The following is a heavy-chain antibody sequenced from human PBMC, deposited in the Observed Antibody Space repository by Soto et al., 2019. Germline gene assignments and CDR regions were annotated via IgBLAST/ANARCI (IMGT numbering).Heavy chain of an antibody. V-gene: IGHV3-66*01. J-gene: IGHJ6*02. CDR2: IYSGGST. CDR1: GFTVSSNY. CDR3: ARDMATSSYYYYYGMDV. D-gene: IGHD5-12*01. Sequence: GGSLRLSCAASGFTVSSNYMSWVRQAPGKGLEWVSVIYSGGSTYYADSVKGRFTISRDNSKNTLYLQMNSLRAEDTAVYYCARDMATSSYYYYYGMDVWGQGTTVTVSS.